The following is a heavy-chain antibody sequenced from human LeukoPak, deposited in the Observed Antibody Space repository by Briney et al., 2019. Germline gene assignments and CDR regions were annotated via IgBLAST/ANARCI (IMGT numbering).Heavy chain of an antibody. CDR2: IYYSGST. CDR1: GGSISSSSYY. D-gene: IGHD6-25*01. V-gene: IGHV4-39*01. J-gene: IGHJ4*02. CDR3: ARSSGTGTFSY. Sequence: SETLSLTCTVSGGSISSSSYYWGWIRQPPGKGLEWIGSIYYSGSTYYNPSLKSRVTISVDTSKNQFSLKLSSVTAADTAVYYCARSSGTGTFSYWGQGTLVTVSS.